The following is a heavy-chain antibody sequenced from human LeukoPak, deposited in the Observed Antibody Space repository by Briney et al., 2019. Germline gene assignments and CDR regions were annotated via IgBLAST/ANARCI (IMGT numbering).Heavy chain of an antibody. J-gene: IGHJ5*02. CDR1: GFTFSSYA. Sequence: PGGSLRLSCAASGFTFSSYAMHWVRQAPGKGLEWVAVISDDGDNKDYADSAKGRFTISRDNSNNIVYLQMNSLRVEDTAVYYCARGLVVVIHQDWFDPWGQGTMVTVSS. CDR3: ARGLVVVIHQDWFDP. CDR2: ISDDGDNK. V-gene: IGHV3-30-3*01. D-gene: IGHD3-22*01.